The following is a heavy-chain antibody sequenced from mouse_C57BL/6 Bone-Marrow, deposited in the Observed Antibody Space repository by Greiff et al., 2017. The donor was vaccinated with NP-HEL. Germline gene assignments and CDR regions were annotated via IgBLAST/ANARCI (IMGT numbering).Heavy chain of an antibody. CDR2: ISSGGSNT. Sequence: EVHLVESGGGLVKPGGSLKLSCAASGFPFSSYGMSWVRQTPDNRLEWVATISSGGSNTYYPDSVTRRFTIAIDNAKNTLYLQMSSLKSEDTAMYSCARHYDYDGGFAYWGQGTLVTVSA. CDR3: ARHYDYDGGFAY. D-gene: IGHD2-4*01. J-gene: IGHJ3*01. CDR1: GFPFSSYG. V-gene: IGHV5-6*01.